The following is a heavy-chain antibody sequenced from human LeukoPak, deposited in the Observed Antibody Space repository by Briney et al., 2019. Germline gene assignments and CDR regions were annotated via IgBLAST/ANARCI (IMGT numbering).Heavy chain of an antibody. D-gene: IGHD4-17*01. J-gene: IGHJ3*02. CDR3: ARSAYGDHSAFDI. V-gene: IGHV4-31*03. CDR1: GGSISSGDYY. CDR2: IYYSGST. Sequence: PSETLSLTCTVSGGSISSGDYYWSWIRQHPGKGLEWIGYIYYSGSTYYNPSLKSRVTISVDTSKNQFSLKLSSVTAADTAVYYCARSAYGDHSAFDIWGQGTMVTDSS.